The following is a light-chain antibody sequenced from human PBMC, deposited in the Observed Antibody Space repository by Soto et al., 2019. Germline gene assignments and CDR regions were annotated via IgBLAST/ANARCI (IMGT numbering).Light chain of an antibody. Sequence: QSVLTQPPSVSAAPGQKVTISCSGSSSNIGNNYVSWYQQLPGTAPKLLIYENNKRPSGIPDRFSGSKSGTSATLGITGLQTGDEADYYCGTWDSSLSAHAFGTGTKVTVL. V-gene: IGLV1-51*02. CDR3: GTWDSSLSAHA. J-gene: IGLJ1*01. CDR2: ENN. CDR1: SSNIGNNY.